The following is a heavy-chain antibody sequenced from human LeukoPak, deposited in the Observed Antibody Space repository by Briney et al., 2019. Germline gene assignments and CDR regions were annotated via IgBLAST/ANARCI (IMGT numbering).Heavy chain of an antibody. J-gene: IGHJ6*03. Sequence: GASVKVSCKASGYTFTSYAISWVRQAPGQGLEWMGGIIPIFGTANYAQKFQGRVTITADKSTSTAYMELSSLRSEDTAVYYCARKASGSYYTIWPTYYYYYMDVWGKGTTVTISS. CDR2: IIPIFGTA. D-gene: IGHD3-10*01. CDR3: ARKASGSYYTIWPTYYYYYMDV. V-gene: IGHV1-69*06. CDR1: GYTFTSYA.